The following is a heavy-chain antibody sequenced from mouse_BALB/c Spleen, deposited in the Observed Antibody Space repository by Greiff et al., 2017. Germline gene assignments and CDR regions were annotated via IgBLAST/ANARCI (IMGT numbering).Heavy chain of an antibody. J-gene: IGHJ3*01. D-gene: IGHD1-2*01. Sequence: EVKLVESGPGLVKPSQSLSLTCTVTGYSITSDYAWNWIRQFPGNKLEWMGYISYSGSTSYNPSLKSRISITRDTSKNQFFLQLNSVTTEDTATYYCARSKITTAWFAYWGQGTLVTVSA. V-gene: IGHV3-2*02. CDR1: GYSITSDYA. CDR2: ISYSGST. CDR3: ARSKITTAWFAY.